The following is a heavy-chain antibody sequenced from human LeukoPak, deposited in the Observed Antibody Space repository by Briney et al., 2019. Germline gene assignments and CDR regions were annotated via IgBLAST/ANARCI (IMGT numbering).Heavy chain of an antibody. V-gene: IGHV3-74*01. CDR2: INSDGSST. Sequence: GGSLRLSCAASGFTFSSYWMHWVRQAPGKGLVWVSRINSDGSSTSYADSVKGRFTISRDNAKNTLYLQMNSLRAEDTAVYYCARVRGYYDSSVSRARVDYWGQGTLVTVSS. J-gene: IGHJ4*02. CDR3: ARVRGYYDSSVSRARVDY. D-gene: IGHD3-22*01. CDR1: GFTFSSYW.